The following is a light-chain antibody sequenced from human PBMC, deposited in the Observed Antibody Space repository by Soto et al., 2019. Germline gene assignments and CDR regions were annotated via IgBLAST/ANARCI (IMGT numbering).Light chain of an antibody. CDR2: GAS. V-gene: IGKV3-20*01. J-gene: IGKJ1*01. Sequence: IVITQSPATLSLSPGERATLSFRASQSVSSSYLAWYQQKPGQAPRLLIYGASSRATGIPDRFSGSGSGTDFTLTISRLEPEDFAVYYCQQYGRSPRTFGQGTKVDI. CDR3: QQYGRSPRT. CDR1: QSVSSSY.